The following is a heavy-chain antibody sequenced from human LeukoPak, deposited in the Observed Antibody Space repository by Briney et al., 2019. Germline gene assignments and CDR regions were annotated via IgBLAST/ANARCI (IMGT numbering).Heavy chain of an antibody. J-gene: IGHJ6*03. Sequence: SETLSLTCTVSGGSISSYYLSWIRQPPGKGLEWIGYIYYSGSTNYNPSLKSRVTISVDTSKNQFSLKLSSVTAADTAVYYCGGAAYSSGWYETYYYYYMDVWGKGTTVTVSS. V-gene: IGHV4-59*01. D-gene: IGHD6-19*01. CDR3: GGAAYSSGWYETYYYYYMDV. CDR1: GGSISSYY. CDR2: IYYSGST.